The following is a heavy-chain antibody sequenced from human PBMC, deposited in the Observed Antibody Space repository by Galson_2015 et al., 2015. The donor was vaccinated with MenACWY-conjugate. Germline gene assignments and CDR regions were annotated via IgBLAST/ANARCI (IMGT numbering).Heavy chain of an antibody. V-gene: IGHV5-51*01. CDR2: IDPSNSNI. CDR1: GYSFTNYW. J-gene: IGHJ6*02. CDR3: ARQPPGGRGMDV. Sequence: QSGAEVKKPGESLKISCKGSGYSFTNYWIGWVRQMPGKGLEWMGLIDPSNSNIRYSPPFQGQVTISADKSISTAYLQWSSLKASDTAMYYRARQPPGGRGMDVWGQGTTVTVSS. D-gene: IGHD1-26*01.